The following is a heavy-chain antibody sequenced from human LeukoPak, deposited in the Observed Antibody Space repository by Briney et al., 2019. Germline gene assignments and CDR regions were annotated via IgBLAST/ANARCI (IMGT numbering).Heavy chain of an antibody. D-gene: IGHD2-2*01. V-gene: IGHV3-64D*06. CDR3: ARELVPAAYYYYGMDV. J-gene: IGHJ6*02. CDR1: GFTFSSCA. Sequence: GGSLRLSCSASGFTFSSCAMHWVRQAPGKGLEFVSATSSSGGNTYYADSVKGRFTISRDNSKNTLYLQMSSLRVEDTAVYYCARELVPAAYYYYGMDVWGQGTTVTVSS. CDR2: TSSSGGNT.